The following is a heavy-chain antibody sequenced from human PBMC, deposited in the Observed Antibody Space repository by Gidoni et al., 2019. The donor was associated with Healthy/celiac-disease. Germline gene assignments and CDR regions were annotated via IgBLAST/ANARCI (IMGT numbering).Heavy chain of an antibody. CDR2: IYYSGST. D-gene: IGHD6-13*01. CDR1: GGPISSSSYY. CDR3: ARQFRAAAGTPHLDWFDP. J-gene: IGHJ5*02. V-gene: IGHV4-39*01. Sequence: QLQLQESGPGLVKPSETLSLTCTVSGGPISSSSYYWGWIRQPPGKGLEWIGSIYYSGSTYYNPSLKSRVTISVDTSKNQFSLKLSSVTAADTAVYYCARQFRAAAGTPHLDWFDPWGQGTLVTVSS.